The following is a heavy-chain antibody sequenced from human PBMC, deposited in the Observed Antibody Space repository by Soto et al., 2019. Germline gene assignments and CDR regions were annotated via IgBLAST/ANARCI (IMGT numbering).Heavy chain of an antibody. V-gene: IGHV4-61*08. CDR3: ARLPDISGWPFDF. J-gene: IGHJ4*02. Sequence: WETLSLTCSVSGGSVSSRGFYWTWIRQPPGKGLEGIGYMAFDGRTNYNPSLNSRVTISQDTSKNQFSLKLGSVTAADTAIYYCARLPDISGWPFDFWGQGILVTVSS. CDR2: MAFDGRT. D-gene: IGHD6-19*01. CDR1: GGSVSSRGFY.